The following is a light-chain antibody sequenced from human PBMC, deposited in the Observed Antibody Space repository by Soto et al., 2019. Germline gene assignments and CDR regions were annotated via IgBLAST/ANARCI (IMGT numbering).Light chain of an antibody. CDR3: QSYDSSTVV. CDR2: EDN. J-gene: IGLJ2*01. V-gene: IGLV6-57*01. CDR1: SGRIASNY. Sequence: NFMLTQPHSVSESPGKTVTISCTRSSGRIASNYVQGYQQRPGSSPTTVIYEDNQRPSGVPDRFSGSIDSSANSASLTISGLKPDDEADYYCQSYDSSTVVFGGGTKLTV.